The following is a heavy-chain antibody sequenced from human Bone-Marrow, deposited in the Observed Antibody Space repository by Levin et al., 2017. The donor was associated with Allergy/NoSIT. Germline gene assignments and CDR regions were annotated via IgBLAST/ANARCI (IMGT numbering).Heavy chain of an antibody. V-gene: IGHV4-31*03. J-gene: IGHJ4*02. CDR3: ARGLWFGEFPPKVDY. CDR2: IYYSGST. D-gene: IGHD3-10*01. CDR1: GGSISSGGYY. Sequence: SETLSLTCTVSGGSISSGGYYWSWIRQHPGKGLEWIGYIYYSGSTYYNPSLKSRVTISVDTSKNQFSLKLSSVTAADTAVYYCARGLWFGEFPPKVDYWGQGTLVTVSS.